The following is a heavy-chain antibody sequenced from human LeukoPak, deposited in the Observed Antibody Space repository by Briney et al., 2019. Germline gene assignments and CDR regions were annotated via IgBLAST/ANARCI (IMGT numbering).Heavy chain of an antibody. V-gene: IGHV3-23*01. CDR1: GFTFSTYA. CDR3: AKRAHINHFDY. J-gene: IGHJ4*02. Sequence: PGGSLRLSCAASGFTFSTYALSWVRQTPGKGLEWVSLITGGGDNTYYADSVKGRFTISRDNSKNTLYLRMDSLRAEDTALYYCAKRAHINHFDYWGQGILVTVSS. CDR2: ITGGGDNT.